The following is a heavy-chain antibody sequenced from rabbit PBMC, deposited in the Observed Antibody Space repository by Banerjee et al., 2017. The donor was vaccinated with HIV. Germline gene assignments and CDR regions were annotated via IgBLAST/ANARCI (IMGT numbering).Heavy chain of an antibody. V-gene: IGHV1S45*01. D-gene: IGHD7-1*01. J-gene: IGHJ4*01. CDR1: GFDFSSNA. Sequence: QEQLEESGGDLVQPEGSLTLTCKASGFDFSSNAICWVRQAPGKGLEWIGTIYAGSSGSAYYASWVNGRFTISKTSSTTVTLQMTSLTAADTATYFCARNNATGIAYDLWGPGTLVTVS. CDR2: IYAGSSGSA. CDR3: ARNNATGIAYDL.